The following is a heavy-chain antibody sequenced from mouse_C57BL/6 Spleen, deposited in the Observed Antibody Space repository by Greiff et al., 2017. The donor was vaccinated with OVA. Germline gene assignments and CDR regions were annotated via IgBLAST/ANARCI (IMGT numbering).Heavy chain of an antibody. D-gene: IGHD1-1*01. V-gene: IGHV1-69*01. Sequence: QVQLQQPGAELVMPGASVKLSCKASGYTFTSYWMHWVKQRPGQGLAWIGEIDPSDSYTNYNQKFKGKSTLTVDKSSSTAYMQLSSLTSEDSAVYYCARSHYGSSSSYWYFDVWGTGTTVTVSS. CDR1: GYTFTSYW. J-gene: IGHJ1*03. CDR2: IDPSDSYT. CDR3: ARSHYGSSSSYWYFDV.